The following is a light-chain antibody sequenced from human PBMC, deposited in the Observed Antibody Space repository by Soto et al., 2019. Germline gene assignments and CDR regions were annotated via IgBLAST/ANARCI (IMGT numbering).Light chain of an antibody. J-gene: IGLJ2*01. Sequence: QPVLTQSPSASASLGASVKLTCTLSSGHRSYAIAWHQQQPEKGPRYLMKLNSDGSHSKGDGIPDRFSGSSSGAERYLTIARLQSEDEADYYCQTWGTGIVVFGGGTKLTVL. CDR1: SGHRSYA. CDR2: LNSDGSH. CDR3: QTWGTGIVV. V-gene: IGLV4-69*01.